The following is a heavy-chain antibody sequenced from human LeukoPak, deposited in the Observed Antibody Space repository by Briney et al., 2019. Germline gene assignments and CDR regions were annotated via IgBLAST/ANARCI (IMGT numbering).Heavy chain of an antibody. CDR3: ARDDYYGSGSYSGLIDY. D-gene: IGHD3-10*01. CDR2: INPNSGGT. Sequence: GASVKVSCKASGYTFTGYYMHWVRQAPGQGLEWMGRINPNSGGTNYAQKFQGRVTMTRDTSISTAYMELSRLRSDDTAVYYCARDDYYGSGSYSGLIDYWGQGTLVTVSS. J-gene: IGHJ4*02. V-gene: IGHV1-2*06. CDR1: GYTFTGYY.